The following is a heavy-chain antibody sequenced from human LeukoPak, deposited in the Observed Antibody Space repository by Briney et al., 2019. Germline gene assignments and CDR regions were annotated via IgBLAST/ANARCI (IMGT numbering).Heavy chain of an antibody. Sequence: ASVKVPCKASGYTFTGYSMHWVRQAPGQGLEWMGWINPNSGGTNYAQKFQGRVTMTRDTSISTAYTELSRLRSDDTAVYYCARAKPRYNWNYGDDAFDIWGQGTMVTVSS. CDR3: ARAKPRYNWNYGDDAFDI. CDR2: INPNSGGT. J-gene: IGHJ3*02. D-gene: IGHD1-7*01. CDR1: GYTFTGYS. V-gene: IGHV1-2*02.